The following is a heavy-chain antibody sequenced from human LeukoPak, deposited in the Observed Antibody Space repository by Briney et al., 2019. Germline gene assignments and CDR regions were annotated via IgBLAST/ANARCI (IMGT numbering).Heavy chain of an antibody. CDR1: GYTFTGYY. CDR3: ARTYTAVHYFDY. D-gene: IGHD2-21*02. Sequence: ASVKVSCKASGYTFTGYYMHWVRQAPGQGLEWMGWINPNSGGTNYAQKFQGRVAMTRDTSISTAYMELSRLTSDDTSLYYCARTYTAVHYFDYWGQGTLVTVSS. CDR2: INPNSGGT. V-gene: IGHV1-2*02. J-gene: IGHJ4*02.